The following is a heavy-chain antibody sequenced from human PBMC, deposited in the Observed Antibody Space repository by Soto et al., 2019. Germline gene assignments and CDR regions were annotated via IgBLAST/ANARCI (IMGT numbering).Heavy chain of an antibody. Sequence: GGSLRLSCAASGFGFDGYAMHWVRQDPGKGLEWVSGISWNSGTIGYADSVKGRFTISRDNAKNSLYLQMNSLRAEDTAVYYCASAGRKWELLAGDYWGQGTLVTVSS. J-gene: IGHJ4*02. CDR2: ISWNSGTI. D-gene: IGHD1-26*01. CDR3: ASAGRKWELLAGDY. V-gene: IGHV3-9*01. CDR1: GFGFDGYA.